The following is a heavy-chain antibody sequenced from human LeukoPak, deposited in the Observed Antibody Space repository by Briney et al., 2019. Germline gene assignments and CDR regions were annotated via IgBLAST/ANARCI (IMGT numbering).Heavy chain of an antibody. CDR1: GGSISSYY. D-gene: IGHD6-19*01. V-gene: IGHV4-59*08. CDR2: ISFSGST. J-gene: IGHJ5*02. Sequence: SETLSLTCTVSGGSISSYYWSWIRQPPGQGLEWIGDISFSGSTNYNPSLKSRVTISVDTSKSQSSLKLSSVTAADTAVYYCARQSIAVADAYTWFDPWGQGTLVTVSS. CDR3: ARQSIAVADAYTWFDP.